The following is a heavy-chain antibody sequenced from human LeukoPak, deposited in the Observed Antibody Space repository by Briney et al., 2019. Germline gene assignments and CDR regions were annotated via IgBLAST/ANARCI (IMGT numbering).Heavy chain of an antibody. CDR2: IKQDGSEK. Sequence: GGSLRLSCAASGFTFSSYWMSWVRQAPGKGLEWVANIKQDGSEKYYVDSVKGRFTISRDNAKNTLYLQMNSLRAEDTAVYYCAKARGATYGTYYFDYWGQGTLVTVSS. J-gene: IGHJ4*02. D-gene: IGHD4/OR15-4a*01. CDR1: GFTFSSYW. V-gene: IGHV3-7*03. CDR3: AKARGATYGTYYFDY.